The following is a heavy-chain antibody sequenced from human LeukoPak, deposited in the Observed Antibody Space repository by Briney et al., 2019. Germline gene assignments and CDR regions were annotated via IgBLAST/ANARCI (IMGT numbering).Heavy chain of an antibody. CDR3: AREWD. CDR2: IKEDGSEK. Sequence: GGSQRLSCAASGFTFSRNWMSWVRQAPGKGLEWVANIKEDGSEKDYVDSVKGRFTISRGNAKNSLYLQMNSLRAEDTAVYYCAREWDWGQGTLVTVSS. J-gene: IGHJ4*02. V-gene: IGHV3-7*04. CDR1: GFTFSRNW.